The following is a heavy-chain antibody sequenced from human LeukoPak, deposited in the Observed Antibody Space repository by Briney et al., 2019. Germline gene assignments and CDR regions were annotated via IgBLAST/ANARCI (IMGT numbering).Heavy chain of an antibody. Sequence: GASVKVSCKASGYTFTTYYIHWVRQAPGQGLEWMGWINPNNGDTNYAQKFQGRVTMTRDTSIRTAYMELNRLRSDDTAVYYCARDGGEKSFDYWGQGALVTVSS. CDR2: INPNNGDT. CDR3: ARDGGEKSFDY. D-gene: IGHD2-15*01. V-gene: IGHV1-2*02. CDR1: GYTFTTYY. J-gene: IGHJ4*02.